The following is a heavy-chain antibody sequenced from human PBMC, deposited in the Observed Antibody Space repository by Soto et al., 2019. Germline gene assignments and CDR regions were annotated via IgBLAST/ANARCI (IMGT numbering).Heavy chain of an antibody. D-gene: IGHD3-22*01. CDR3: ARSKVVVAANDAFDI. J-gene: IGHJ3*02. CDR1: GYTFTSYG. V-gene: IGHV1-18*01. CDR2: ISAYNGNT. Sequence: ASVKVSCKASGYTFTSYGISWVRQAPGQGLEWMGWISAYNGNTSYAQKLQGRVTMTTDTSTSTAYMELRSLRSDDTAVYYCARSKVVVAANDAFDIWGQGTMVTVSS.